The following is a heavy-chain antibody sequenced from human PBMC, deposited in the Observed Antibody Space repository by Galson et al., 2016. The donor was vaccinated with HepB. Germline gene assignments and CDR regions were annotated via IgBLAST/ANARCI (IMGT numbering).Heavy chain of an antibody. D-gene: IGHD3-10*01. CDR2: IKEDGSET. J-gene: IGHJ4*02. CDR3: LGFGY. V-gene: IGHV3-7*01. CDR1: GFSFSTYW. Sequence: SLRLSCAASGFSFSTYWVAWVRQAPEKGLEWVANIKEDGSETFYADSVKGRFSISRDNAKNSVYLQMNSLRAEDTAVYYCLGFGYWGQGTLVTVAS.